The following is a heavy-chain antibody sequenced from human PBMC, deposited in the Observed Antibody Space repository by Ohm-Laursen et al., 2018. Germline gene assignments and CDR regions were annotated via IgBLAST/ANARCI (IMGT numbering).Heavy chain of an antibody. CDR1: GGTISSGAYC. CDR3: ARQISIAARTYYYYGMDD. CDR2: IYHSGST. V-gene: IGHV4-31*03. Sequence: SQTLSLTCTVSGGTISSGAYCWSWIRQHPGKGLEWSGYIYHSGSTYYNPSLKSRVTITIDTSQNQYTMKLTTVTSAVTAVYYCARQISIAARTYYYYGMDDWGQGTTVTVSS. J-gene: IGHJ6*02. D-gene: IGHD6-6*01.